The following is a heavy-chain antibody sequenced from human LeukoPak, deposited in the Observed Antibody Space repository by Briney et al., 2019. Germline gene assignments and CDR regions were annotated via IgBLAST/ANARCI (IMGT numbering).Heavy chain of an antibody. CDR3: ARYDYGGAPDY. CDR1: GFTFSSYA. CDR2: ISSNGGST. J-gene: IGHJ4*02. V-gene: IGHV3-64*01. D-gene: IGHD4-23*01. Sequence: PGGSLRLSCAASGFTFSSYAMHWVRQAPGKGLEYVSAISSNGGSTYYANSVKGRFTISRDNSKNTLYLQMGSLRAEDMAVYYCARYDYGGAPDYWGQGTLVTVSS.